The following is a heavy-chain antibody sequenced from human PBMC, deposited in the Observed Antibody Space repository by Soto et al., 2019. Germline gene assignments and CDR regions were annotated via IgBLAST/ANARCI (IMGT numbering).Heavy chain of an antibody. V-gene: IGHV4-31*03. CDR3: ARTSHKNYGGNLDY. Sequence: TLSLTCTVSGGSISSGGYYLSWIRQHPGKGLEWIGYIYYSGSTYYNPSLKSRVTISVDTSKNQFSLKLSSVTAADTAVYYCARTSHKNYGGNLDYWGQGTLVTVYS. D-gene: IGHD4-17*01. CDR2: IYYSGST. CDR1: GGSISSGGYY. J-gene: IGHJ4*02.